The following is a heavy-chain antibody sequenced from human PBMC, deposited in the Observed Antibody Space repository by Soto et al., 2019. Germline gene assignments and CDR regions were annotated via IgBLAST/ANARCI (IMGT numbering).Heavy chain of an antibody. V-gene: IGHV4-30-2*01. CDR1: GGSISSGGYS. J-gene: IGHJ4*02. Sequence: LSLTCAVSGGSISSGGYSWSWIRQPPGKGLERVGDSYHSGSTYYNPSLKIPVTISVDRSKNQFSLKLSSVTAADTAVYYCARGRGSYGYYFDYWGQGTLVTVSS. D-gene: IGHD1-26*01. CDR2: SYHSGST. CDR3: ARGRGSYGYYFDY.